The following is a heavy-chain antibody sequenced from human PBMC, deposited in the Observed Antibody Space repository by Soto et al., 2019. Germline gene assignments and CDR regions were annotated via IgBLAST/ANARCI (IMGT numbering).Heavy chain of an antibody. D-gene: IGHD4-17*01. J-gene: IGHJ4*02. Sequence: LSLTCTVSGGSIISGGYYWSWIREHPGKGLEWIGYIYYSGSTYYNPSLKSRVTISVDTSKNQFSLKLSSVTAAETAVYYCARATTVTSGNFDYWGQGTLVTVSS. CDR1: GGSIISGGYY. CDR3: ARATTVTSGNFDY. CDR2: IYYSGST. V-gene: IGHV4-31*03.